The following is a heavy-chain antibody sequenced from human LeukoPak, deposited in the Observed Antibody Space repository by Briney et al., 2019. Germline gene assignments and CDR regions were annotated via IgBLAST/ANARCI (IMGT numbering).Heavy chain of an antibody. V-gene: IGHV3-64*01. CDR2: ISSNGGST. CDR3: ARAQGLQLWAYGLIDY. CDR1: GFTFSSYA. J-gene: IGHJ4*02. D-gene: IGHD5-18*01. Sequence: GGSLRLSCAASGFTFSSYAMHWVRQAPGKGLEYVSAISSNGGSTYYANSVKGRFTISRDNSKNTLYLQMGSLRAEDMAVYYCARAQGLQLWAYGLIDYWGQGTLVTVSS.